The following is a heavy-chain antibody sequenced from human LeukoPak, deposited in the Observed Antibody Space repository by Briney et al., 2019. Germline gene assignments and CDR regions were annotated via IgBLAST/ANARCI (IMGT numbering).Heavy chain of an antibody. Sequence: GGSLRLFCAASGFTFSSYWMHWVRQAPGKGLVWVSRIKSDGSTNYADSVKGRFTISRDNAKNTVSLQMNSLRAEDTGVYYCARAPSEIGGYYPEYFRHWGQGTLVTVSS. V-gene: IGHV3-74*01. J-gene: IGHJ1*01. D-gene: IGHD3-22*01. CDR3: ARAPSEIGGYYPEYFRH. CDR1: GFTFSSYW. CDR2: IKSDGST.